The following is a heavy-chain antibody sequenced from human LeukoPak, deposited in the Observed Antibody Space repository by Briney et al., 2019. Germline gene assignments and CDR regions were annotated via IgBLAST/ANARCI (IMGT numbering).Heavy chain of an antibody. V-gene: IGHV4-38-2*01. CDR1: GYSISSGYY. J-gene: IGHJ4*02. D-gene: IGHD2-2*01. CDR2: IYHSGST. CDR3: ARSTDY. Sequence: PSETLSLTCAVSGYSISSGYYWGWIRQPPGKGLGWIGSIYHSGSTYYNPSLKSRVTISVDTSKNQFSLKLSSVTAADTAVYYCARSTDYWGQGTLVTVSS.